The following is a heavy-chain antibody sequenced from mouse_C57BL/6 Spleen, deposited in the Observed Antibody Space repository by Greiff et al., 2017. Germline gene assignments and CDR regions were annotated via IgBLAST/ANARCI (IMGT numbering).Heavy chain of an antibody. CDR1: GYAFSSYW. Sequence: VQLQQSGAALVKPGASVKISCKASGYAFSSYWMNWVKQRPGKGLEWIGQIYPGDGDTNYNGKFKGKATLTADKSSSTAYMQLSSLTSEDSAVYFCARMDYSPYYYAMDYWGQGTSVTVSS. V-gene: IGHV1-80*01. D-gene: IGHD2-12*01. CDR3: ARMDYSPYYYAMDY. CDR2: IYPGDGDT. J-gene: IGHJ4*01.